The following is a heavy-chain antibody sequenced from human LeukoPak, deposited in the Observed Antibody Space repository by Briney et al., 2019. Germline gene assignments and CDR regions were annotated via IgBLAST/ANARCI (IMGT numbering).Heavy chain of an antibody. CDR1: GFTFSSYS. CDR3: AREGYYYDSSGYYYSLGMDV. Sequence: PGGSLRLSCAASGFTFSSYSMNWVRQAPGKGLEWVSSISSSSSYIYYADSVKGRFTISRDNAKNSLYLQMNSLRAEDTAVYYCAREGYYYDSSGYYYSLGMDVWGKGTTVTVSS. CDR2: ISSSSSYI. D-gene: IGHD3-22*01. J-gene: IGHJ6*04. V-gene: IGHV3-21*01.